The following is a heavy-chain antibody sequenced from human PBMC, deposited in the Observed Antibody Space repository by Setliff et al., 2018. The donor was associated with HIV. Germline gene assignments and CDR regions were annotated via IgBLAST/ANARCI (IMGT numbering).Heavy chain of an antibody. CDR3: ARGKGGLVGPAEFDY. V-gene: IGHV4-39*01. Sequence: PSETLSLTCTVSGGPISSSSYYWGWIRQPPGKGLEWIGSIYYSGGTYYNPSLKSRVTISVDTSQNQFSLRLRSVTAADTAVYYCARGKGGLVGPAEFDYWGPGTLVTVSS. CDR1: GGPISSSSYY. CDR2: IYYSGGT. J-gene: IGHJ4*02. D-gene: IGHD1-26*01.